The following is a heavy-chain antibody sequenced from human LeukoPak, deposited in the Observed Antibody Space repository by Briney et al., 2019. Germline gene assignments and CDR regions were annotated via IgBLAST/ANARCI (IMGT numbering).Heavy chain of an antibody. CDR3: ARAGPSYDSSDCYYY. CDR2: IYYSGST. V-gene: IGHV4-59*01. Sequence: PSETLSLTWTGSNGSISNYYWSWIRQPPGKALEWIGYIYYSGSTNYNPSLKSRVTISVDTSKDQFSLKLSSVPAAGTGVYYCARAGPSYDSSDCYYYWGQGTLVTVSS. D-gene: IGHD3-22*01. J-gene: IGHJ4*02. CDR1: NGSISNYY.